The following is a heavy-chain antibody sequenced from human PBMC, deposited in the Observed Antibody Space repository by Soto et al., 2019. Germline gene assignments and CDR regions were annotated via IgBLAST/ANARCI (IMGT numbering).Heavy chain of an antibody. CDR1: RFTFSSYA. D-gene: IGHD3-22*01. J-gene: IGHJ3*02. Sequence: GGSLRLSCLASRFTFSSYAMHWVRQAPGKGLEYVSTISNNGDSTYYADSVKGRFTISRDNSKNTLYLQMSSLRTEGTAVYYCVKYYYDSSGYYGLNAFDIWGQGTMVTVSS. CDR2: ISNNGDST. CDR3: VKYYYDSSGYYGLNAFDI. V-gene: IGHV3-64D*06.